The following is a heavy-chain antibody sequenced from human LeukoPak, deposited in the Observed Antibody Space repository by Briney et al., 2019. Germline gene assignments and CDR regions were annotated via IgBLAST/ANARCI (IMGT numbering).Heavy chain of an antibody. V-gene: IGHV3-30*04. CDR3: ARDGIVDYYDSSGYSPPYYFDY. J-gene: IGHJ4*02. CDR2: ISYDGSNK. D-gene: IGHD3-22*01. Sequence: PGGSLRLSCAASGFTFSSYAVHWVRQAPGKGLEWVAVISYDGSNKYYADSVKGRFTISRDNSKNTLYLQMNSLRAEDTAVYYCARDGIVDYYDSSGYSPPYYFDYWGQGTLVTVSS. CDR1: GFTFSSYA.